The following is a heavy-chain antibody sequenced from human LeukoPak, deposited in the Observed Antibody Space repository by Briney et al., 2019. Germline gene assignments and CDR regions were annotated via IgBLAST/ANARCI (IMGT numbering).Heavy chain of an antibody. CDR1: GGTFSSYA. V-gene: IGHV1-69*13. CDR3: ARYSSSWYQADY. D-gene: IGHD6-13*01. Sequence: SVTVSCKASGGTFSSYAISWVRQAPGQGLEWMGGIIPIFGTANYAQKFQGRVTITADESTSTAYMELSSLRSEDTAVYYCARYSSSWYQADYWGQGTLVTVSS. J-gene: IGHJ4*02. CDR2: IIPIFGTA.